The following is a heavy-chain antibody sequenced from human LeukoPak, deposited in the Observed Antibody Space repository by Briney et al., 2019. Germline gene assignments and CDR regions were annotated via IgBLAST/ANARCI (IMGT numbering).Heavy chain of an antibody. CDR2: IYPGDSDT. CDR3: ARHGPRGELRGNHYYYYYYMDV. CDR1: GYSFTSYW. D-gene: IGHD1-7*01. J-gene: IGHJ6*03. Sequence: GESLKISCKGSGYSFTSYWIGWVRQMPGKGLEWMGIIYPGDSDTRYSPSFQGQVTISADKSISTAYLQWSSLKASDTAMYYCARHGPRGELRGNHYYYYYYMDVWGKGTTVTVSS. V-gene: IGHV5-51*01.